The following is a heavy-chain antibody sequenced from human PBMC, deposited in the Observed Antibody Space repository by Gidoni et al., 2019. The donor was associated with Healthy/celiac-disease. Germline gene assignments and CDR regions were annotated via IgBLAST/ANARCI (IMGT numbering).Heavy chain of an antibody. CDR2: INHSGST. D-gene: IGHD5-18*01. J-gene: IGHJ6*02. V-gene: IGHV4-34*01. Sequence: QVQLQQWGAGLLKPSETLSLTCAVYGGSFSGYYWSWIRQPPGKGLEWIGEINHSGSTNYNPSLKSRVTISVDTSKNQFSLKLSSVTAADTAVYYCARGIYYPSYNYYYGMDVWGQGTTVTVSS. CDR3: ARGIYYPSYNYYYGMDV. CDR1: GGSFSGYY.